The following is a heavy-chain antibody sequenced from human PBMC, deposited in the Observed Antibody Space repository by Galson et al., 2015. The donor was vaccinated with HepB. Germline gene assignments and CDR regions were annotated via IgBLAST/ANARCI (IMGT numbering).Heavy chain of an antibody. V-gene: IGHV1-69*13. J-gene: IGHJ6*03. D-gene: IGHD6-19*01. CDR3: ARDTTLSSGWYYYYYIDV. CDR1: GGTFSSYA. Sequence: VKVSCKASGGTFSSYAISWVRQAPGQGLEWMGGIIPIFGTANYAQKFQGRVTMTRDTSTSTVYMELSSLRSEDTAVYYCARDTTLSSGWYYYYYIDVWGKGTTVTVSS. CDR2: IIPIFGTA.